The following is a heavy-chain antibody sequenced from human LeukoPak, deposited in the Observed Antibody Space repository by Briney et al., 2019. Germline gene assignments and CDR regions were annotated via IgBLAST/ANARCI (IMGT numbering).Heavy chain of an antibody. CDR2: ISATGDYT. CDR1: GFTFSSYV. CDR3: AKGMSSGWIDS. Sequence: GGSLRLSCVASGFTFSSYVRTWVRQAPGKGLEWVSAISATGDYTYYTDSVKGRLTISRDNSKNTVYLQVNSLRAEDTAVYYCAKGMSSGWIDSWGQGTLVTVSS. V-gene: IGHV3-23*01. J-gene: IGHJ5*01. D-gene: IGHD3-22*01.